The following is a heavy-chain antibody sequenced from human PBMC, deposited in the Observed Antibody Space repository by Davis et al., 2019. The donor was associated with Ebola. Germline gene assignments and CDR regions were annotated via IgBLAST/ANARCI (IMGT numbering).Heavy chain of an antibody. D-gene: IGHD2-15*01. CDR1: GFTVSSNY. CDR2: IYRGDYM. CDR3: ARGVAVVAGTPDAYGMDV. V-gene: IGHV3-66*01. J-gene: IGHJ6*02. Sequence: PGGSLRLSCTVSGFTVSSNYMNWVRQAPGRGLEWVSVIYRGDYMYYADSVKGRFTISRDISKNTLYLQMNNLRVEDTAVYFCARGVAVVAGTPDAYGMDVWGQGTTVTVSS.